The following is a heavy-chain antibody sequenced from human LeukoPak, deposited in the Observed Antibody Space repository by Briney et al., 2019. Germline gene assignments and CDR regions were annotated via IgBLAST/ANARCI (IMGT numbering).Heavy chain of an antibody. CDR2: INPNSDGT. Sequence: ASVKVSCKPSGYTFTGYYMHWVRQAPGQGLDWMGRINPNSDGTNYAQNFQARVTMTSDTPISTAYMELSRLRSDDTAVYYCATQDTAMPSDFDYWGQGTLVTVSS. CDR3: ATQDTAMPSDFDY. J-gene: IGHJ4*02. CDR1: GYTFTGYY. V-gene: IGHV1-2*06. D-gene: IGHD5-18*01.